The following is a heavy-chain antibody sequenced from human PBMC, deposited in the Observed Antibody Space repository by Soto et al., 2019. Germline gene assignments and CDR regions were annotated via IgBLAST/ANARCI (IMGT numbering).Heavy chain of an antibody. D-gene: IGHD1-1*01. CDR1: GFTFSDYY. CDR2: ISSSGDSP. CDR3: ARNTIPPPHY. J-gene: IGHJ4*02. V-gene: IGHV3-23*01. Sequence: GGSLRLSCAASGFTFSDYYMSWIRQAPGKGLEWVSAISSSGDSPYYADSVKGRFTVSRDNSKNTLYLQMNSLRVEDTAIYYCARNTIPPPHYWGQGTLVTVSS.